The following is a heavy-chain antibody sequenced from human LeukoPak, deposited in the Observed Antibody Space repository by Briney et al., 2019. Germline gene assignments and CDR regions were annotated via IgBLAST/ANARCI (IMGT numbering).Heavy chain of an antibody. CDR2: LYSAGAT. D-gene: IGHD3-10*01. V-gene: IGHV3-53*01. Sequence: PGGSLRLSCAVSGFTVSSNYMSWVRQAPGKGLEWVSILYSAGATYYADSVRGRFTIARDNSKNTVFLQMKSLRAEDTAVYYCASGEVGVRKYYSDPFHHWGQGTLVTVSS. J-gene: IGHJ4*02. CDR1: GFTVSSNY. CDR3: ASGEVGVRKYYSDPFHH.